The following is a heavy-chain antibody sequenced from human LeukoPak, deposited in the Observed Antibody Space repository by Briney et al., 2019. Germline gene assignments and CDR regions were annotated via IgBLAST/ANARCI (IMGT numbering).Heavy chain of an antibody. CDR1: GFTFRNYG. V-gene: IGHV3-23*01. J-gene: IGHJ4*02. D-gene: IGHD3-9*01. Sequence: GGSLRLSCAASGFTFRNYGMSWVRQAPGKGLEWVSGTIGTGDSKFYADPVKGRFTISRDNSRNTLYLHMNSLRVDDTAVYYCASLDNDYGDYWGQGALVTVSS. CDR3: ASLDNDYGDY. CDR2: TIGTGDSK.